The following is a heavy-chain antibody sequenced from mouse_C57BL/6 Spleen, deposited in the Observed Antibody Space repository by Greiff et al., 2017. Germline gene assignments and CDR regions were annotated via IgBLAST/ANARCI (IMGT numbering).Heavy chain of an antibody. CDR3: ARHYYDSSYGGVPYYFDY. D-gene: IGHD1-1*01. CDR2: IYPGSGST. V-gene: IGHV1-55*01. J-gene: IGHJ2*01. CDR1: GYTFTSYW. Sequence: QVQLQQPGAELVKPGALVKMSCKASGYTFTSYWITWVKQRPGQGLEWIGDIYPGSGSTNYNEKFKSKATLTVDTSSSTAYMQLSSLTSEDSAVYYCARHYYDSSYGGVPYYFDYGGQGTTLTVSS.